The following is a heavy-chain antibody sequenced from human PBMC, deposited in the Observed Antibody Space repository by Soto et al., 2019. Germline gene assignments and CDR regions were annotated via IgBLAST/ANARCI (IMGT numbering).Heavy chain of an antibody. CDR3: ARVRPTDYVGNYNNGMDV. J-gene: IGHJ6*02. Sequence: QVQLVQSGAEVKKPGSSVKVSCTASGGTLSNYAFTWVRQGPGQGLEWMGGIIPIFNTANYAQKFQGRVTTTADESTSTAYMEVNSLTSEDTAVYYCARVRPTDYVGNYNNGMDVWGQGTRVTVSS. CDR1: GGTLSNYA. V-gene: IGHV1-69*01. CDR2: IIPIFNTA. D-gene: IGHD4-17*01.